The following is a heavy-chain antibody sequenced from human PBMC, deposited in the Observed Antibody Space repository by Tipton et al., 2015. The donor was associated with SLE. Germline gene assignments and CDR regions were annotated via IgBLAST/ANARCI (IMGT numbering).Heavy chain of an antibody. CDR2: IIPIFGTP. J-gene: IGHJ4*02. CDR3: ASLDYGSSSRSY. CDR1: GGTFNNYA. V-gene: IGHV1-69*01. D-gene: IGHD6-6*01. Sequence: QVQLVQSGAEVKKPGSSVKVSCKASGGTFNNYAISWVRQAPGQGLEWMGGIIPIFGTPRYAQRFQGRVTITADESTSTAYMELSSLRSEDTALYYCASLDYGSSSRSYWGQGTLVTVSS.